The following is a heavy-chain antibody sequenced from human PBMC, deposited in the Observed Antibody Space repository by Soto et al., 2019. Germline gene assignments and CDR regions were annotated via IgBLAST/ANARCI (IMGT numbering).Heavy chain of an antibody. V-gene: IGHV3-33*01. J-gene: IGHJ4*02. Sequence: VGSLRLSCAASGFTFSSYGMHWVRQAPGKGLEWVAIIWYDGSNKYYADSVKGRFTISRDSSKNTLYLQMNSLRAEDTAVYYCARVGSSWSFDYWGQGTLVTVS. CDR3: ARVGSSWSFDY. CDR2: IWYDGSNK. CDR1: GFTFSSYG. D-gene: IGHD6-13*01.